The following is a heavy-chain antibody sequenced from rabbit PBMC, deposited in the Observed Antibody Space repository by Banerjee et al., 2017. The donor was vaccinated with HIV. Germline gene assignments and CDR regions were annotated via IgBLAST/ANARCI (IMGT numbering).Heavy chain of an antibody. Sequence: QEQLEESGGDLVKPEGSLTITCTASGFSFSSTYYMCWVRQAPGKGLEWIACIAAGSSASTYYASWAKGRFTISKTSSTTVTLQMTSLTAADTATYFCARDLAGVIGWNFNLWGPGTLVTVS. V-gene: IGHV1S45*01. CDR3: ARDLAGVIGWNFNL. D-gene: IGHD4-1*01. J-gene: IGHJ4*01. CDR1: GFSFSSTYY. CDR2: IAAGSSAST.